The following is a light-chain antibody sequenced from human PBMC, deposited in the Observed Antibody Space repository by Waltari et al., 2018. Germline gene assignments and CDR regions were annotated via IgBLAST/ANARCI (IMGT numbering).Light chain of an antibody. Sequence: QSALTQPPSASGSPGQSVTISCTGPSSDVGRFDSVSWYQQHPGQTPKLLIYNVRQRPSGVPDRFSGSKSGNTASLIVSGLQADDEADYYCSSYAGSNIVFGGGTKLTVL. CDR1: SSDVGRFDS. CDR2: NVR. CDR3: SSYAGSNIV. J-gene: IGLJ2*01. V-gene: IGLV2-8*01.